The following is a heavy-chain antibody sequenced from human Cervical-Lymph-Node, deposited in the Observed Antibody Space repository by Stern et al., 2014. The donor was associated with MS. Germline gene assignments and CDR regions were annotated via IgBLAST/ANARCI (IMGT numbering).Heavy chain of an antibody. CDR3: ARGDDFWSGLFDP. V-gene: IGHV4-31*11. CDR1: GASISSGFY. CDR2: IYYSGST. J-gene: IGHJ5*02. D-gene: IGHD3-3*01. Sequence: QLQLQESGPGLVKPSQTLSLTCAVSGASISSGFYWSWIRQHPGKGLEWIGYIYYSGSTHYNPSLKSRVTMSIDASKNQFSLKLSSVTAADTAVYFCARGDDFWSGLFDPWGQGTLVTVSS.